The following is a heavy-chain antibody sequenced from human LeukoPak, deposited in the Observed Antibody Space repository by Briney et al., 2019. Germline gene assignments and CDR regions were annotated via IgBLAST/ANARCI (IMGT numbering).Heavy chain of an antibody. V-gene: IGHV1-69*10. D-gene: IGHD3-9*01. CDR2: IIPILGIA. CDR1: GGTFSSYT. Sequence: SVKVSCKASGGTFSSYTISWVRQAPGQGREWMGGIIPILGIANYAQKFQGRVTITADKSTSTAYMELSSLRSEDTAVYYCARSRNYDILTDYSYYFDYWGQGTLVTVSS. J-gene: IGHJ4*02. CDR3: ARSRNYDILTDYSYYFDY.